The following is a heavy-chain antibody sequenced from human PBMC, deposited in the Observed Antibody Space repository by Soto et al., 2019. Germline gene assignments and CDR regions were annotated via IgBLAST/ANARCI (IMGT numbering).Heavy chain of an antibody. CDR3: ARDSGGWSGYDYFYYFDY. J-gene: IGHJ4*02. Sequence: ASVKVSCKASGYSFTSYGISWVRQAPGQGPEWMGWISGRNVNTNHPQSLQGRVTMTTDTSRNTSYMELRSLRSDDTAVYYCARDSGGWSGYDYFYYFDYWGQGTLVTVSS. D-gene: IGHD5-12*01. CDR2: ISGRNVNT. CDR1: GYSFTSYG. V-gene: IGHV1-18*04.